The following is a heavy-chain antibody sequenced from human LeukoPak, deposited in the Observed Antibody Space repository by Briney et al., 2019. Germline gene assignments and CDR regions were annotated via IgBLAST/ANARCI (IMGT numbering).Heavy chain of an antibody. CDR3: AKVSRYYDSSGPVDF. CDR2: ISGSGGST. Sequence: GGSLRLSCAASGFTFSSYAMSWVRQAPGKGLEWVSAISGSGGSTYYADSVKGRFTISRDNSKNTLYLQMNSLRAEDTAVYYCAKVSRYYDSSGPVDFWGQGTLVTVSS. D-gene: IGHD3-22*01. V-gene: IGHV3-23*01. CDR1: GFTFSSYA. J-gene: IGHJ4*02.